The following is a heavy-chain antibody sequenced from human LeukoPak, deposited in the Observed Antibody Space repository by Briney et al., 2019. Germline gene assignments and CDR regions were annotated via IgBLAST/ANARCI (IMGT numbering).Heavy chain of an antibody. CDR2: IYYSGST. CDR1: GGSISSYY. V-gene: IGHV4-59*01. CDR3: ARDGAVAGLGDFDY. Sequence: PSETLSLTCTVSGGSISSYYWSWIRQPPGKGLEWIGYIYYSGSTNYNPSLKSRVTTSVDTSKNQFSLKLSSVTAADTAVYYCARDGAVAGLGDFDYWGQGTLVTVSS. D-gene: IGHD6-19*01. J-gene: IGHJ4*02.